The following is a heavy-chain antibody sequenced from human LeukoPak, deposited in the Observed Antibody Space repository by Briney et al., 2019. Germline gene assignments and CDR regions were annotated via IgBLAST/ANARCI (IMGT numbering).Heavy chain of an antibody. CDR3: ARDAHVVAEYFQH. J-gene: IGHJ1*01. D-gene: IGHD2-15*01. CDR2: IGYGGADS. CDR1: GFTLSSYE. Sequence: GGSLRLSCTVSGFTLSSYEMTWFRQAPGKGLEWVSSIGYGGADSHYADSVKGRFTISRDNSKNTLYLQMNSLRAEDTAVYYCARDAHVVAEYFQHWGQGTLVTVSS. V-gene: IGHV3-23*01.